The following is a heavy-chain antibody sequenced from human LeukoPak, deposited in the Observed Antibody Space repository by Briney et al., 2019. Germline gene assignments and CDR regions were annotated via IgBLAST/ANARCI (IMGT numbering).Heavy chain of an antibody. Sequence: PGGSLRLSCAASGFTVSSNYMNWVRQAPGKGLEWVSVIYSGGSTYYADSVKGRFTISRDNSKSTLFLQMNSLRAEDTAVYYCARKAVTRNYFDYWGQGTLVTVSS. CDR2: IYSGGST. D-gene: IGHD4-17*01. J-gene: IGHJ4*02. CDR1: GFTVSSNY. V-gene: IGHV3-53*01. CDR3: ARKAVTRNYFDY.